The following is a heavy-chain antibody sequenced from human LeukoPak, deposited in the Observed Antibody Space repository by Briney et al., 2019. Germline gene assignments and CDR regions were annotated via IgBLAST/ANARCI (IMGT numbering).Heavy chain of an antibody. J-gene: IGHJ4*02. D-gene: IGHD6-19*01. V-gene: IGHV1-69*13. CDR2: IIPIFGTA. CDR3: ARDGSSSGEMRYFDY. Sequence: ASVKVSCKASGGTFSSYAISWVRQAPGQGLEWMGGIIPIFGTANYAQKFQGRVTITADESTSTAYMELSSLRSEDTAVYYCARDGSSSGEMRYFDYWGQGTLVTVFS. CDR1: GGTFSSYA.